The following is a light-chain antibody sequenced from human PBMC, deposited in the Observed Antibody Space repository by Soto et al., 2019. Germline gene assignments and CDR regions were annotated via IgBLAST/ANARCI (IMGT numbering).Light chain of an antibody. CDR3: HQRQSWPRT. CDR2: QTS. CDR1: QYINTR. V-gene: IGKV3-11*01. Sequence: EIVLTQSPATLSSFPGDRVTLSCRASQYINTRLAWYQHRPGQAPRLHIYQTSLRAAGIPARFSASGSGTDFTLTITDVQPEDFALYYCHQRQSWPRTFGQGT. J-gene: IGKJ1*01.